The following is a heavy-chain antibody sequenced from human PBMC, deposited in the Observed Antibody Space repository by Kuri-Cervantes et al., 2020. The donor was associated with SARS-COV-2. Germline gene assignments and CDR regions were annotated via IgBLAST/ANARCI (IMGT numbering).Heavy chain of an antibody. CDR1: GFSFSSYA. V-gene: IGHV3-23*01. Sequence: GGSLRLSCAASGFSFSSYAMNWVRQAPGKGLEWVSAVSGGGAKLYYADSVKGRFTISRDSSKNTLYLQMNSLRAEDAAVYYCASSPAAADGTYYYYYYGMDVWGQGTTVTVSS. J-gene: IGHJ6*02. D-gene: IGHD2-2*01. CDR2: VSGGGAKL. CDR3: ASSPAAADGTYYYYYYGMDV.